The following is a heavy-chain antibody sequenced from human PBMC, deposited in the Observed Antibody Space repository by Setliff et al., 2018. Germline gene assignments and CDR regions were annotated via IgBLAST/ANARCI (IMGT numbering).Heavy chain of an antibody. V-gene: IGHV1-18*01. J-gene: IGHJ5*02. D-gene: IGHD6-19*01. CDR2: ISAYNDNT. CDR1: GYTFTNYG. Sequence: ASVKVSCKASGYTFTNYGISWVRQAPGQGLEWMGWISAYNDNTNYAQKVQGRVTMTTDTSTSTAYMELSSLTSDDTAVYYCARATRDSDGWYYEYSWFDPWGQGTLVTVSS. CDR3: ARATRDSDGWYYEYSWFDP.